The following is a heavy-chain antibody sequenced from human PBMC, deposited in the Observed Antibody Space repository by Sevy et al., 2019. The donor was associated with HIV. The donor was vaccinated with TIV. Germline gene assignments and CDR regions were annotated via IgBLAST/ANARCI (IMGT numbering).Heavy chain of an antibody. CDR2: IYYSGST. V-gene: IGHV4-39*01. CDR3: ATRRGGYFNYYFDY. J-gene: IGHJ4*02. D-gene: IGHD3-22*01. CDR1: GGSISSSSYY. Sequence: LSLTCTVSGGSISSSSYYWGWIRQPPGKGLEWIGSIYYSGSTYNNPSLKSRVTISVHTSKNQFSLKLSSVTAADTAVYYCATRRGGYFNYYFDYWGQGTLVTVSS.